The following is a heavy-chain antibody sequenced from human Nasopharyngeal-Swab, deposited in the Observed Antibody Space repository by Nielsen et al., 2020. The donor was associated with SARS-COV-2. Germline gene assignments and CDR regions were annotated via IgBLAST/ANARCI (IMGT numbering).Heavy chain of an antibody. CDR3: AKFDGGTMVRDEDNWFDP. CDR2: ISGSGGST. J-gene: IGHJ5*02. V-gene: IGHV3-23*01. Sequence: GESLKISCAASGFTFSSYAMSWVRQAPGEGLEWVSAISGSGGSTYYAESVKGRFTISRDNSKNTLYLQMNSLRAEDTAVYYCAKFDGGTMVRDEDNWFDPWGQGTLVTVSS. D-gene: IGHD3-10*01. CDR1: GFTFSSYA.